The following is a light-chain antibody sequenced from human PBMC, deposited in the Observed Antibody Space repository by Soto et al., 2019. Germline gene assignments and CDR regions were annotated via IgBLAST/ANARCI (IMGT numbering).Light chain of an antibody. CDR2: DVS. CDR1: SSDVGGYNY. J-gene: IGLJ2*01. V-gene: IGLV2-14*01. CDR3: TSYTSSSTLVV. Sequence: QSALTQPASVSGSPGQSITISCTGTSSDVGGYNYVSWYQQHPGKAPKLMIYDVSNRPSGVSNRFPGSKSGNTASLTISGLQAEDEADYYCTSYTSSSTLVVFGGGPKVTVL.